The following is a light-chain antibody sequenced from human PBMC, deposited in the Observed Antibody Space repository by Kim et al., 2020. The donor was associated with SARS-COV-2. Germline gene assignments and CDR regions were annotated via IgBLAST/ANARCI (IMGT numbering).Light chain of an antibody. CDR2: DAS. CDR3: QQYHRSSYT. V-gene: IGKV1-5*01. J-gene: IGKJ2*01. Sequence: SASVGDRVTLTCRASQTVTNWVAWYQLKPGKAPKLLISDASSLESGVPSRFSGSGSGTEFTLTISSLQPDDFATYYCQQYHRSSYTFGQGTKLEI. CDR1: QTVTNW.